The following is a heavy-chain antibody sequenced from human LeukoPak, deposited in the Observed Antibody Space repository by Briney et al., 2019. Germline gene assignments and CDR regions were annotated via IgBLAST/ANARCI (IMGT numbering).Heavy chain of an antibody. CDR1: GGSISSSNW. Sequence: SGTLSLTCAVSGGSISSSNWWSWVRQPPGKGLEWIGEIYHSGSTNYNPSLKRRVTISVDKSKNQFSLKLSSVTAADTAVYYCARGTYYYDSSGYLAGWGQGTLVTVSS. J-gene: IGHJ4*02. CDR3: ARGTYYYDSSGYLAG. CDR2: IYHSGST. D-gene: IGHD3-22*01. V-gene: IGHV4-4*02.